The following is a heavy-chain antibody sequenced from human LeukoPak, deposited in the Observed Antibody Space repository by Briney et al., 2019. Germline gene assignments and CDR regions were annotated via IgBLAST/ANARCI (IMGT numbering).Heavy chain of an antibody. V-gene: IGHV3-30-3*01. CDR1: GFTFSRYN. Sequence: GGTLRLSCAASGFTFSRYNVHWVRQAPGKGLQWVAVISYDERNEYYADSVKGRFTISRDSSKNTLYLQMNSLRAEDTALYYCAREETSGWYSYWGQGNLVTVSS. CDR3: AREETSGWYSY. CDR2: ISYDERNE. J-gene: IGHJ4*02. D-gene: IGHD6-19*01.